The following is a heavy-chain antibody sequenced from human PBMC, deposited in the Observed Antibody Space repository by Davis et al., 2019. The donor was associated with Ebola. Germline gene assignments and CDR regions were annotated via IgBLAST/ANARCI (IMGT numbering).Heavy chain of an antibody. V-gene: IGHV4-34*01. CDR1: GGTFIDYY. Sequence: SETLSLTCAVYGGTFIDYYWSWIRQPPGKGLEWIGEVDHSGRTNYNPSFRSRVIVSEDASKNQVSLKLSSVTAADTAVYYCARGGYCSSTSCYGYYYYGMDVWGQGTTVTVSS. CDR2: VDHSGRT. CDR3: ARGGYCSSTSCYGYYYYGMDV. J-gene: IGHJ6*02. D-gene: IGHD2-2*01.